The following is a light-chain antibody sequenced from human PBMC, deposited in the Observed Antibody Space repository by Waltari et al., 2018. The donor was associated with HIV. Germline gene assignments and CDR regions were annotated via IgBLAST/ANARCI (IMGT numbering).Light chain of an antibody. J-gene: IGLJ3*02. Sequence: QSVLTQPPSVSVAPGQRVTISCTGSSSNIGAGYDVHWYQQLPGTDPKHLIYGNTNRPSGVPDRFSGYKSVTAASLAIAGLQAEDEADYYCQSYDSSLSGWVFGGGTKLTVL. CDR2: GNT. V-gene: IGLV1-40*01. CDR1: SSNIGAGYD. CDR3: QSYDSSLSGWV.